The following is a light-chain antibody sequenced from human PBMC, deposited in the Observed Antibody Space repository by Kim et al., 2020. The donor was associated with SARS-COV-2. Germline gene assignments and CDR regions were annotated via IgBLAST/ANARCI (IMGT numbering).Light chain of an antibody. CDR1: QNNTW. CDR3: QQYNSYWT. V-gene: IGKV1-5*01. J-gene: IGKJ1*01. CDR2: DAS. Sequence: DIQMTQSPSTLSASVRDRVTITCRASQNNTWLAWYQHKPGKAPKLLIYDASNLESGVPPRFSGSGSGTEFTLTISSLQPDDFATYHCQQYNSYWTFGQGTKVDIK.